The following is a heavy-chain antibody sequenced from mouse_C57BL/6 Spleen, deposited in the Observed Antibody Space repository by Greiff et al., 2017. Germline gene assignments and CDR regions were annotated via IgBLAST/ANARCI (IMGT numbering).Heavy chain of an antibody. D-gene: IGHD1-1*01. CDR1: GFNINDDY. CDR3: TSIYTVVTNSYFDV. Sequence: EVKLMESGAELVRPGASVKLSCTASGFNINDDYMHWVKQRPEQGLEWIGWIDPENGDTEYASKFQGKATIPADTSSNTAYLQLSSLTSEDTAVXYGTSIYTVVTNSYFDVWGTGTTVTVSS. V-gene: IGHV14-4*01. J-gene: IGHJ1*03. CDR2: IDPENGDT.